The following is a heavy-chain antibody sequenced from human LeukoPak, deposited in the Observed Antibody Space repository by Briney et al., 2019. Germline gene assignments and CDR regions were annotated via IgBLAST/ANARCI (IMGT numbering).Heavy chain of an antibody. CDR3: ARDYRVAGTDLPDYYSYYGMDV. D-gene: IGHD6-19*01. J-gene: IGHJ6*02. Sequence: GGSLRLSCEASGFTFSSYAMHWVRQAPGKGLEWVAVISYDGSNKYYADSVKGRFTISRDNSKNTLYLQMNSLRAEDTAVYYCARDYRVAGTDLPDYYSYYGMDVWGQGTTVTVSS. V-gene: IGHV3-30-3*01. CDR2: ISYDGSNK. CDR1: GFTFSSYA.